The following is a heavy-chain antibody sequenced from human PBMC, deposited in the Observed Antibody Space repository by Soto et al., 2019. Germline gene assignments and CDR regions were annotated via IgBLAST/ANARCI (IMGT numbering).Heavy chain of an antibody. D-gene: IGHD1-26*01. Sequence: SETLSLTCAVYGGSLNGLYWSGIRQAPGKGLEWIGEINRSGGTNIAPSLKSRVTISVDTSKTQFSLNLTSVTAAATAVYYCARAPTVGATFFDSWSQGSLVTVSS. CDR2: INRSGGT. CDR3: ARAPTVGATFFDS. CDR1: GGSLNGLY. V-gene: IGHV4-34*01. J-gene: IGHJ4*02.